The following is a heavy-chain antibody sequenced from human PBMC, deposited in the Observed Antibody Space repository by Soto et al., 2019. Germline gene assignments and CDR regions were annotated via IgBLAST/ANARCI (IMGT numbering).Heavy chain of an antibody. V-gene: IGHV3-23*01. CDR2: ISGSGGST. CDR1: GFTFSSYT. J-gene: IGHJ4*02. Sequence: SLRLPCASSGFTFSSYTISWVRQVPGKGLEWVSAISGSGGSTYYADSVKGRFTISRDNSKNTQYLQMNSLRAEDAAVYYCAKDRLLDYWGQGTRVTVSS. D-gene: IGHD4-17*01. CDR3: AKDRLLDY.